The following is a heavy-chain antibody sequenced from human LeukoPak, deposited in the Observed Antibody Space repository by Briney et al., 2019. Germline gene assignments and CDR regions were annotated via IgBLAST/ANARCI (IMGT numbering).Heavy chain of an antibody. V-gene: IGHV3-9*01. CDR1: GFTFSSYW. J-gene: IGHJ4*02. Sequence: GGSLRLSCAAAGFTFSSYWMSWVRQAPGKGLEWVSGISWNSSSIGYADSVKGRFTISRDNAKNSLYLQMNSLRAEDTALYYCAKGAGYSSGWYPDLSYFDYWGQGTLVTVSS. D-gene: IGHD6-19*01. CDR3: AKGAGYSSGWYPDLSYFDY. CDR2: ISWNSSSI.